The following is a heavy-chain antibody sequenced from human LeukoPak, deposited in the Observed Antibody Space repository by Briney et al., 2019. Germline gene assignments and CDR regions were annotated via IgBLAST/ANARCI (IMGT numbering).Heavy chain of an antibody. CDR2: ISDSGGNT. D-gene: IGHD6-25*01. CDR1: GFTFSSYA. Sequence: PGGSLRLSCAASGFTFSSYAMNWVRQAPGKGLEWVSVISDSGGNTYYADSVKGRFTISRDNSKNTLYLQMNSLRAEDTAVYYCAKDILMQRGLFDYWGQGTLVTVSS. CDR3: AKDILMQRGLFDY. V-gene: IGHV3-23*01. J-gene: IGHJ4*02.